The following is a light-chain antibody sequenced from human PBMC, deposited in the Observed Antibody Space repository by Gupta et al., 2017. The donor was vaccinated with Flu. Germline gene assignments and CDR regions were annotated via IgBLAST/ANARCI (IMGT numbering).Light chain of an antibody. J-gene: IGLJ2*01. Sequence: SSELLQPPSVSVSPGPTATITCSGDKLGNKYACWYQQKPGQSPVLVIYEDNNRPSGIPERFSGSNSGNTATLTISGTQVMDEDDYYCQVWVSSTVVFGGGTKLTVL. CDR1: KLGNKY. CDR3: QVWVSSTVV. V-gene: IGLV3-1*01. CDR2: EDN.